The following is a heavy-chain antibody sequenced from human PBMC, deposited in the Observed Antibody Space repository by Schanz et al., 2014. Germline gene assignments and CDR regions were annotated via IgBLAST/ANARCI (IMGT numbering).Heavy chain of an antibody. J-gene: IGHJ6*02. CDR2: ISTDNGNT. D-gene: IGHD2-15*01. V-gene: IGHV1-18*04. Sequence: QVQLVQSGAEVKKPGASVKLSCKASGYTFTNYYIHWVRQAPGQGLEWMGWISTDNGNTNYAQRRQGRVTMTTDTSTSTAYMELRSLRSDDTAVYYCARGGDYIVVLVAVTREYYYHAMDVWGQGTTVTVSS. CDR3: ARGGDYIVVLVAVTREYYYHAMDV. CDR1: GYTFTNYY.